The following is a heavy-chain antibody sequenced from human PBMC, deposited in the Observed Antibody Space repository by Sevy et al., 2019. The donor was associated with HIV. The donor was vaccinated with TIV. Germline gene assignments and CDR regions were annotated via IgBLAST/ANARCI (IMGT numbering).Heavy chain of an antibody. CDR2: IYTSGST. Sequence: SETLSLTCTVSGGSISSYYWSWIRQPAGKGLEWIGRIYTSGSTNYNPSLKSRVTMSVDTSKNQFSLKLSSVTAADTAVYYCARGLEYSSVSGGSYYFDYWGQGTLVTVSS. D-gene: IGHD6-19*01. V-gene: IGHV4-4*07. CDR1: GGSISSYY. CDR3: ARGLEYSSVSGGSYYFDY. J-gene: IGHJ4*02.